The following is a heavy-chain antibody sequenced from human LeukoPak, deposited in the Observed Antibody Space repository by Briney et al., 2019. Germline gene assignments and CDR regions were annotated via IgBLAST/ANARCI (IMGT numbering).Heavy chain of an antibody. CDR1: GFTFSDYY. CDR3: ARASIAVAAHFDY. J-gene: IGHJ4*02. D-gene: IGHD6-19*01. V-gene: IGHV3-11*01. CDR2: ISSSGSTI. Sequence: GGSLRLSCAASGFTFSDYYMSWIRQAPGKGLEWVSYISSSGSTIYYADSVKGRFTISRDNAKNSLYLQMNSLRAEDTAVYYCARASIAVAAHFDYWGQGTLVTVSS.